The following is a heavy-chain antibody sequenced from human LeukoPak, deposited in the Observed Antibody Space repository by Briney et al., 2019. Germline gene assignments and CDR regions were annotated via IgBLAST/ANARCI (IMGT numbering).Heavy chain of an antibody. J-gene: IGHJ4*02. V-gene: IGHV3-9*01. D-gene: IGHD2-2*01. Sequence: GGSLRLSCAASGFTFDDYAMHWVRQAPGKGLEWVSGISWNSGSIGYADSVKGRFTISRDNAKNSLYLQMNSLRAEDTAVYYCARGRYSSRSGGYYFDIWGQGTLVTVSS. CDR2: ISWNSGSI. CDR1: GFTFDDYA. CDR3: ARGRYSSRSGGYYFDI.